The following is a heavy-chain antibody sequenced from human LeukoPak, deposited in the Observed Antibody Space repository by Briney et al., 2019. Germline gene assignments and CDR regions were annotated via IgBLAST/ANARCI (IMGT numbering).Heavy chain of an antibody. J-gene: IGHJ4*02. V-gene: IGHV4-39*01. Sequence: PSETLPLTCTVSGGSISNSGYYWGWIRQPPGKGLEWIGSIYYTGNTYYNPSLNSRVTISVDTSKNQFSLKLSSVTDADTAIYYCARLTSGWYVIYWGQGTLVTVSS. D-gene: IGHD6-19*01. CDR1: GGSISNSGYY. CDR3: ARLTSGWYVIY. CDR2: IYYTGNT.